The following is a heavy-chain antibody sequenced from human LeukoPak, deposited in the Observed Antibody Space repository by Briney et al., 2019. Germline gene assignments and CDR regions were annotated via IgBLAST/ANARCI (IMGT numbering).Heavy chain of an antibody. CDR1: GYTFTSYY. D-gene: IGHD3-22*01. CDR2: INPSGGST. CDR3: AREQVNYYDSSGYPPIHWYFDL. J-gene: IGHJ2*01. Sequence: GASVKVSCKASGYTFTSYYMHWVRQAPGQGLEWMGIINPSGGSTSYAQKFQGRVTMTRDTSTSTVYMELSSLRSEDTAVYYCAREQVNYYDSSGYPPIHWYFDLWGRGTLVTVSS. V-gene: IGHV1-46*01.